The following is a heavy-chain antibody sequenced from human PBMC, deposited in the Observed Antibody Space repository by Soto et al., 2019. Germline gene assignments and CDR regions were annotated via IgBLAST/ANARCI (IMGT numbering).Heavy chain of an antibody. V-gene: IGHV4-39*01. Sequence: SETLSLTCTVSGGSISSSSYYWGWIRQPPGEGLEWIGSIYYSGSTYYNPSLKSRVTISVDTSKNQFSLKLSSVTAADTAVYYCARHGRGTVPYYYYGMDVWGQGTTVTVSS. CDR3: ARHGRGTVPYYYYGMDV. CDR1: GGSISSSSYY. CDR2: IYYSGST. D-gene: IGHD4-4*01. J-gene: IGHJ6*02.